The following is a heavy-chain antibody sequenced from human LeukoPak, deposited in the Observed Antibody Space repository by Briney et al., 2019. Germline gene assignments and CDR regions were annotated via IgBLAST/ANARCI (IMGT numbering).Heavy chain of an antibody. CDR2: IYPGDSDT. CDR3: ARLGDYGGGYKNWFDP. CDR1: GYSFTSYW. D-gene: IGHD4-17*01. V-gene: IGHV5-51*01. J-gene: IGHJ5*02. Sequence: GESLKISCKGSGYSFTSYWIGWVRQMPGKGLERMGIIYPGDSDTRYSPSFQGQVTISADKSISTAYLQWSSLKASDTAMYYCARLGDYGGGYKNWFDPWGQGTLVTASS.